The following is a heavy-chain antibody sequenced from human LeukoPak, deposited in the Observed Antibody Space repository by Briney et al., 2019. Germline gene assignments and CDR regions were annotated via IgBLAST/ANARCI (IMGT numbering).Heavy chain of an antibody. CDR2: IKDDGSQK. D-gene: IGHD1-26*01. Sequence: QTGGSLRLSCAASGFTFSSYWMSWVRQAPGRGLEWVANIKDDGSQKYSIGSVRGRFTIPRDNAKNSLFLQMNSLRVEDTAVYYCARESGSFDYWGRGTLVTVSS. CDR1: GFTFSSYW. V-gene: IGHV3-7*01. J-gene: IGHJ4*02. CDR3: ARESGSFDY.